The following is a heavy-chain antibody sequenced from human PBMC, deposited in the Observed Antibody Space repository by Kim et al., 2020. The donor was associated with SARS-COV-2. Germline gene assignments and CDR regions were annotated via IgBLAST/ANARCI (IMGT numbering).Heavy chain of an antibody. Sequence: GGSLRLSCAASGFTFSSYGMHWVRQAPGKGLEWVAVIWYDGSNKYYADSVKGRFTISRDNSKNTLYLQMNSLRAEDTAVYYCARGALQWLVDYYYYGMDVWGRGTTVPVSS. J-gene: IGHJ6*04. CDR2: IWYDGSNK. V-gene: IGHV3-33*01. D-gene: IGHD6-19*01. CDR1: GFTFSSYG. CDR3: ARGALQWLVDYYYYGMDV.